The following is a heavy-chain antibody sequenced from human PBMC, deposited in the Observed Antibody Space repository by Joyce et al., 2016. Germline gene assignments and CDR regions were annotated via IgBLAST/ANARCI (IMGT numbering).Heavy chain of an antibody. CDR1: GFTFGTYW. J-gene: IGHJ6*02. D-gene: IGHD2-2*01. CDR3: ARDVHVVVTAGYYYGMDV. V-gene: IGHV3-7*01. Sequence: EVKLVESGGGLVQPGGSLRLSCEASGFTFGTYWMSWVRQARGKGLEWVANIKQEVSEKYYEESVKGRFTISRDNAKNSLYLQMNSLRAEDTAVYYCARDVHVVVTAGYYYGMDVWGQGATVTVSS. CDR2: IKQEVSEK.